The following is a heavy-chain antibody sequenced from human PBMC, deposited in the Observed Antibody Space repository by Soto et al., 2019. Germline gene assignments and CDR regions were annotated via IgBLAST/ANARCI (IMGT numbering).Heavy chain of an antibody. J-gene: IGHJ5*02. D-gene: IGHD6-13*01. CDR2: ISAYNGNT. V-gene: IGHV1-18*04. Sequence: ASVKVSCKASGYTFTSYGISWVRQAPGQGLEWMGWISAYNGNTNYAQKLQGRVTMTTDTSTSTAYMELRSLRSDDTAVYYWAQDENIAAAGRWFDPWGQGSLVTVSS. CDR3: AQDENIAAAGRWFDP. CDR1: GYTFTSYG.